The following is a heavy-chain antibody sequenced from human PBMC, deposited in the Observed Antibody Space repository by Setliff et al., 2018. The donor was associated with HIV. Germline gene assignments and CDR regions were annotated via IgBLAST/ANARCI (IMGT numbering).Heavy chain of an antibody. J-gene: IGHJ4*02. CDR2: IIPILDVP. CDR3: ARDRGWEIQYGFDY. CDR1: GGTFTSPG. D-gene: IGHD1-26*01. Sequence: SVKVSCKASGGTFTSPGLNWVRQAPGQGLEWMGGIIPILDVPNYAQKFQGRVTITADESTSTAYMELSSLRSEDTAVYYCARDRGWEIQYGFDYWGQGTLVTVSS. V-gene: IGHV1-69*10.